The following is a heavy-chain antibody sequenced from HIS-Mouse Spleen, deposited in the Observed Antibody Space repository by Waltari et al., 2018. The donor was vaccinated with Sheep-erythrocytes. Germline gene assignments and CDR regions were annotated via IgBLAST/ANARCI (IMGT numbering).Heavy chain of an antibody. J-gene: IGHJ4*02. D-gene: IGHD6-13*01. Sequence: EVQLVESGGGLVQPGRSLRLSCAASGFTFDDYAMHWVRQAPGKGLEWVSRISWKSGSIGYADSVKGRFTISRDNAKNSLYLQMNSLRAEDTALYYCAKEVAAGYYFDYWGQGTLVTVSS. CDR1: GFTFDDYA. V-gene: IGHV3-9*01. CDR2: ISWKSGSI. CDR3: AKEVAAGYYFDY.